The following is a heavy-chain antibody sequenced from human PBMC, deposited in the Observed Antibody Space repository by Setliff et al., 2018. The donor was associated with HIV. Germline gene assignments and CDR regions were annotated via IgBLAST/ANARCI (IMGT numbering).Heavy chain of an antibody. Sequence: SETLSLTCAVSGYSISSGCYWGWIRQPPGKGLEWIGSMHHTGSTYYSPSLNSRFTISVDTSKNQFSLKLPSVTAADTAVYYCARTHRYCSGNSCSKVSFDSWGQGALVTVSS. CDR3: ARTHRYCSGNSCSKVSFDS. D-gene: IGHD2-2*01. CDR1: GYSISSGCY. V-gene: IGHV4-38-2*01. CDR2: MHHTGST. J-gene: IGHJ4*02.